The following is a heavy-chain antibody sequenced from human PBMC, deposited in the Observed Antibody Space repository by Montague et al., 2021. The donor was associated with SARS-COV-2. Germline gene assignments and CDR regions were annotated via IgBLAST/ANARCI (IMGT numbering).Heavy chain of an antibody. J-gene: IGHJ4*02. Sequence: CAISGDSASSNSAAWNWIRQSPSRGLEWLGRTYYRSKWFHDYAISVKSRIIINPDTSKNQFSLQLNSVTPEDTAVYYCANFAVSGTTADYWGQGILVTVSP. CDR3: ANFAVSGTTADY. D-gene: IGHD6-19*01. CDR1: GDSASSNSAA. CDR2: TYYRSKWFH. V-gene: IGHV6-1*01.